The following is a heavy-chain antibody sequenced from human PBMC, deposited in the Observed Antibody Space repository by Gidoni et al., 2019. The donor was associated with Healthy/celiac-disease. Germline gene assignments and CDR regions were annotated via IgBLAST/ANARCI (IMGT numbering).Heavy chain of an antibody. CDR3: TTDLGNVVVPAAMSGWVAFDI. D-gene: IGHD2-2*01. Sequence: EVQLVESGGGLVKPGGSLRLSCAASGFTFSNAWMSWVGQAPGKGLEWVGRIKSKTDGGTTDYAAPVKGRFTISRDDSKNTLYLQMNSLKTEDTAVYYCTTDLGNVVVPAAMSGWVAFDIWGQGTMVTVSS. V-gene: IGHV3-15*01. CDR2: IKSKTDGGTT. CDR1: GFTFSNAW. J-gene: IGHJ3*02.